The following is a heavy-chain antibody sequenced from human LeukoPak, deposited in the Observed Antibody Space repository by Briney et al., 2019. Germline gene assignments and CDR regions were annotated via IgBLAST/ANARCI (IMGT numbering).Heavy chain of an antibody. CDR1: GYTSTNYG. J-gene: IGHJ4*02. CDR3: ALIPYCTTATCYYFDY. D-gene: IGHD2-2*01. CDR2: ISGYNGNT. V-gene: IGHV1-18*01. Sequence: ASVKVSCKTSGYTSTNYGVAWVRQAPGQGLEWMGWISGYNGNTNYAQKVQGRVTMATDTSTSTAYMELRSLRSDDTAVYYCALIPYCTTATCYYFDYWGQGALVTVSS.